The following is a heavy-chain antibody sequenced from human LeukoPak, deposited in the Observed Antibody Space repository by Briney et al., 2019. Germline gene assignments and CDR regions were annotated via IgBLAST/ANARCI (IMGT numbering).Heavy chain of an antibody. V-gene: IGHV1-69*06. Sequence: SVKVSCKPSGGTFSSFGLNWGRQAPGQGLEWMGGIIPVFGTTNFAQKFQGRVTFTADKSTSTAYMELSSLRSGDTAVYYCARDKTQYYWGERRNDAFDIWGQGTMVTVSP. CDR2: IIPVFGTT. D-gene: IGHD7-27*01. CDR3: ARDKTQYYWGERRNDAFDI. CDR1: GGTFSSFG. J-gene: IGHJ3*02.